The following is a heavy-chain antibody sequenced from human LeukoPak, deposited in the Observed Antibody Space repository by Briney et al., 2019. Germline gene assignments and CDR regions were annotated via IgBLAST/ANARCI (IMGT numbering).Heavy chain of an antibody. D-gene: IGHD6-13*01. CDR1: GFTFSSYA. CDR2: ISGGGGST. V-gene: IGHV3-23*01. J-gene: IGHJ4*02. CDR3: AKAGRWAAAAGNYFDY. Sequence: PGGSLRLSCAASGFTFSSYAMSWVRQAPGKGLEWVSAISGGGGSTYYADSVKGRFTISRDNSKNTLYLQMNSLRAEDTAVYYCAKAGRWAAAAGNYFDYWGQGTLVTVSS.